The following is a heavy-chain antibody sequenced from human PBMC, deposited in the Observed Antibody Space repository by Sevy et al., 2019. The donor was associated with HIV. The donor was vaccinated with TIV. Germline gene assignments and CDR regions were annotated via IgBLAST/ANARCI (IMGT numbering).Heavy chain of an antibody. CDR1: ADSINSYY. J-gene: IGHJ4*02. V-gene: IGHV4-59*13. CDR3: ASDQGAGYFDH. CDR2: MSYSAFT. Sequence: SETLSLTCTVSADSINSYYYSWIRQPPGGGLEWIGFMSYSAFTNSNPSLKSRVTLSIDTSKNQISLKLTPVTPADTAIYFGASDQGAGYFDHWGQGTLVTVSS.